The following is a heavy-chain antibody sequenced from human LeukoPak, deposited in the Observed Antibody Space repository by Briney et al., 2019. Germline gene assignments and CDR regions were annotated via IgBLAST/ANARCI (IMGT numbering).Heavy chain of an antibody. CDR3: ARQRVYAISWFDP. Sequence: PSETLSLTCAVYGGSFSGYYWSWIRQPPGKGLEWIGEINHSGSTNYNPSLKSRVTISVDTSKNQFSLKLSSVTAADTAVYYCARQRVYAISWFDPWGQGTLVTVSS. CDR2: INHSGST. D-gene: IGHD2-8*01. CDR1: GGSFSGYY. J-gene: IGHJ5*02. V-gene: IGHV4-34*01.